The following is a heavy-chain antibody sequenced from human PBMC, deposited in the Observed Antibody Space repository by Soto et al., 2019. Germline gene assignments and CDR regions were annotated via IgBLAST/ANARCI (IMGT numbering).Heavy chain of an antibody. CDR2: IKQDGSEK. CDR3: ARDPGSGWYGNHYFDY. D-gene: IGHD6-19*01. V-gene: IGHV3-7*01. CDR1: GFTVSSYW. Sequence: EVQLVESGGGLVQPGGSLRLSCAASGFTVSSYWMSWVRQAPGKGLVCVANIKQDGSEKYYVDSVKGRFTISSDNAKNSLYLQMNRLRAEDTAVYYCARDPGSGWYGNHYFDYWGQGTLVTVSS. J-gene: IGHJ4*02.